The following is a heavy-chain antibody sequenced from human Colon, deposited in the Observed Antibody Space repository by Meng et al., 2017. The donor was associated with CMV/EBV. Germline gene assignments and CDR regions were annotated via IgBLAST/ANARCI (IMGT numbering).Heavy chain of an antibody. CDR3: ARPWEHYDLLTGSFHTTYCFDY. D-gene: IGHD3-9*01. CDR1: GLSFTNYD. J-gene: IGHJ4*02. V-gene: IGHV3-23*01. Sequence: GGPLRLSVAAPGLSFTNYDMSWFRQAPGKGLEGVSGITGSGASTYYADSVKGRFTISRYNSKNTLYLQMNSLRGEDTAVYDCARPWEHYDLLTGSFHTTYCFDYWGQGTLVTVSS. CDR2: ITGSGAST.